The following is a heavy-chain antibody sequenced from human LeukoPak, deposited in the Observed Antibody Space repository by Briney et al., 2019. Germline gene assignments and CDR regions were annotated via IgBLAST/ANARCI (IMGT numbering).Heavy chain of an antibody. Sequence: GESLRISCKGSGYMFTNYWISWVRQMPGKGLEWLGRIDPGDSYTTYSPSFQGHVTISAVKSSATAYLQWSSLKASDTAMYYCARLKKIEMANPLDYWGQGTLVTVSS. V-gene: IGHV5-10-1*01. CDR2: IDPGDSYT. CDR3: ARLKKIEMANPLDY. J-gene: IGHJ4*02. CDR1: GYMFTNYW. D-gene: IGHD5-24*01.